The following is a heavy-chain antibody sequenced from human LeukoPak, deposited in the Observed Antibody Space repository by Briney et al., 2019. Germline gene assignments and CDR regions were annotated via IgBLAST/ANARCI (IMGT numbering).Heavy chain of an antibody. D-gene: IGHD5-12*01. Sequence: GWSLRLSCAASGVTFRSYGMHWVRQAPGKGLEWVALIPSDGNDKLYGDSVRGRFTISRDDSKSTLYLQMNSLRAEDTAVYYCTTKVIRGNSGDDYDDWGQGTLVTVSS. V-gene: IGHV3-30*03. CDR1: GVTFRSYG. CDR3: TTKVIRGNSGDDYDD. J-gene: IGHJ4*02. CDR2: IPSDGNDK.